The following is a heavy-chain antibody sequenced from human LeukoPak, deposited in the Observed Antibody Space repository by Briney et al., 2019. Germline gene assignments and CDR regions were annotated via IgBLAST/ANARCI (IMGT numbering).Heavy chain of an antibody. CDR3: TTVGRYFDWLSLIDY. V-gene: IGHV3-15*01. D-gene: IGHD3-9*01. Sequence: GGSLRLSCAASGFTFSNAWMSGVRQAPGKGLEWVGRIKSKTDGGTTDYAAPVKGRFTISRDDSKNTLYVQMNSLKTEDTAVYYCTTVGRYFDWLSLIDYWGQGTLVPVSS. CDR1: GFTFSNAW. J-gene: IGHJ4*02. CDR2: IKSKTDGGTT.